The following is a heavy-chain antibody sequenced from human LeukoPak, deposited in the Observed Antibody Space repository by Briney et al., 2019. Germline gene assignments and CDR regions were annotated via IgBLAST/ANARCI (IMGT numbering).Heavy chain of an antibody. Sequence: ASVKVSCKASGYTFTGYYMHWVRQAPGQGLEWMGWINPNSGGTNSAQKFQGRVTLTRDTSTTTAYMELSSLRSDDTAVYYCARDPQYNWGPFDYWGQGSLVTVSS. D-gene: IGHD1-20*01. CDR1: GYTFTGYY. V-gene: IGHV1-2*02. CDR2: INPNSGGT. CDR3: ARDPQYNWGPFDY. J-gene: IGHJ4*02.